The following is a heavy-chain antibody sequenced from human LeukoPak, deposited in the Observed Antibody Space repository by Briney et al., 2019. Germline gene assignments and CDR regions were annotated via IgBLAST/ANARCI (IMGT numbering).Heavy chain of an antibody. J-gene: IGHJ4*02. CDR3: SSPKSPYEGTGPHN. CDR2: INPSGSNS. CDR1: GYTFSSYY. Sequence: ASVKVSCKASGYTFSSYYIHWARQAPGQGLQWMGVINPSGSNSRYAEEFQGRVTMTRDTSTNTVNMELSSLRSNDTAVYYCSSPKSPYEGTGPHNWGQGTQVTVSS. D-gene: IGHD2-8*02. V-gene: IGHV1-46*01.